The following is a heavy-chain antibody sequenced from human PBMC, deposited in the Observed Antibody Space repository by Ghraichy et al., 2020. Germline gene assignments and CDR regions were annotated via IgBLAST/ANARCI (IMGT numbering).Heavy chain of an antibody. D-gene: IGHD5-24*01. Sequence: GGSLRLSCAASGFTFSSYGMHWVRQAPGKGLEWVAVIWYDGSNKYYADSVKGRFTISRDISKNTLYLQMNSLRAEDTAVYYCARDQGHGYNTPDYWGQGALVTVSS. V-gene: IGHV3-33*01. CDR1: GFTFSSYG. J-gene: IGHJ4*02. CDR2: IWYDGSNK. CDR3: ARDQGHGYNTPDY.